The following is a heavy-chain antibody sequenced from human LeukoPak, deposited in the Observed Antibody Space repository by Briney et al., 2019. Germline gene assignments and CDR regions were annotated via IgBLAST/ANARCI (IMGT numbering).Heavy chain of an antibody. CDR1: GFTFSNYA. D-gene: IGHD3-10*01. CDR3: ARDSTYYYDSGSSGPHYFDH. J-gene: IGHJ4*02. CDR2: ISSGGTYE. V-gene: IGHV3-30*01. Sequence: GKSLRLSCAASGFTFSNYAMHWVRQAPGKGLEWVSLISSGGTYEYYADSVKGRFTISRDNSKNTLYLQLNSLRAEDTAVYYCARDSTYYYDSGSSGPHYFDHWGQGTLVTVSS.